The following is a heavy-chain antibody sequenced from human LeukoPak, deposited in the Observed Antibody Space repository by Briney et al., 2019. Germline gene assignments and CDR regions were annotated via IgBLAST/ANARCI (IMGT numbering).Heavy chain of an antibody. Sequence: SETLSLTCTVSGGSISSGSYYWSWIRQPAGKGLEWIGRIYTSGSTNYNPSLKSRVTISVDTSKNQFSLKLSSVTAADTAVYYCASQRRWLHSTVDYWGQGTLVTVSS. D-gene: IGHD5-24*01. V-gene: IGHV4-61*02. CDR1: GGSISSGSYY. J-gene: IGHJ4*02. CDR2: IYTSGST. CDR3: ASQRRWLHSTVDY.